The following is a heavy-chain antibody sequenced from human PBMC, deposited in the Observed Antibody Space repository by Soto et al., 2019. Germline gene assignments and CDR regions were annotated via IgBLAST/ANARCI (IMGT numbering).Heavy chain of an antibody. CDR1: GFTFNTYA. CDR3: VRERGLSSFYGMDV. J-gene: IGHJ6*02. V-gene: IGHV3-30-3*01. CDR2: TSYDGSTK. Sequence: GGSLRLSCEASGFTFNTYAFHWVRQAPGGGLEWVALTSYDGSTKYYADSVKGRFTISRDNARNSLYLQMNSLRAEDTAVYYCVRERGLSSFYGMDVWGQGTTVTVSS. D-gene: IGHD3-10*01.